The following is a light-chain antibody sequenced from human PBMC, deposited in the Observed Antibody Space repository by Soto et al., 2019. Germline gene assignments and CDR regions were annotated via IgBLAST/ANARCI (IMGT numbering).Light chain of an antibody. CDR1: QSVSSY. Sequence: EIVLTQFPATLSLSPGERATLSCRASQSVSSYLAWYQQKPGQAPRLLIYDASNRATGIPARFSGSGSGTDFTLTISSLEPEDFAVYYCQQRSNWAGTFGQGTKVEIK. CDR2: DAS. CDR3: QQRSNWAGT. V-gene: IGKV3-11*01. J-gene: IGKJ1*01.